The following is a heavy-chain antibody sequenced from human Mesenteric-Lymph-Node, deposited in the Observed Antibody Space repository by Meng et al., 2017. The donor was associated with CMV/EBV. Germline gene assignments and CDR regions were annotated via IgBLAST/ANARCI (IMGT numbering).Heavy chain of an antibody. CDR2: INWNGGST. J-gene: IGHJ3*01. CDR3: ANSLSGGGKGAFDV. D-gene: IGHD4-23*01. CDR1: GFTFDDYG. Sequence: GESLKISCAASGFTFDDYGMSWVRQAPGKGLEWVSGINWNGGSTGYADSVKGRFTISRDNSKNTLYLQMNSLRPEDTAMYSCANSLSGGGKGAFDVWGQGTMVTVSS. V-gene: IGHV3-20*04.